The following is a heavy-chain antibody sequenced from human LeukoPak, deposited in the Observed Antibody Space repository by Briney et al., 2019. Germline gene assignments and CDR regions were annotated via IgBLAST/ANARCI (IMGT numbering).Heavy chain of an antibody. D-gene: IGHD2-2*02. CDR2: INPNSGDT. V-gene: IGHV1-2*02. Sequence: ASVKVSCKASGYTFTGYYMQWVRQAPGQGFEWMGWINPNSGDTSYAQKLQGRVTMTTDTSTSTAYMDLRSLRSDDTAVYYCARDYLPGYCSSTSCYITTEYFQHWGQGTLVTVSS. CDR1: GYTFTGYY. CDR3: ARDYLPGYCSSTSCYITTEYFQH. J-gene: IGHJ1*01.